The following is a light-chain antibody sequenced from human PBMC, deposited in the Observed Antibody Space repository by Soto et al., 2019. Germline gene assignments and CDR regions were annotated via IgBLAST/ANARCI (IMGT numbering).Light chain of an antibody. J-gene: IGKJ1*01. V-gene: IGKV3-15*01. CDR1: QTVSSS. CDR3: QQYNNWPRT. CDR2: RAS. Sequence: EIVLTQSPGTLSLSPGERATLSCRASQTVSSSFLAWYQQTPGQAPRLLIQRASTRATGIPARFSGSGSGTEFTLTISSLQSEDFAVYYCQQYNNWPRTFGQGTKVDIK.